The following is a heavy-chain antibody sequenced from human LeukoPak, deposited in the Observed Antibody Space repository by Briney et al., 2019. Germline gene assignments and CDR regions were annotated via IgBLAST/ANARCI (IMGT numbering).Heavy chain of an antibody. CDR1: GGSVSSGDYS. V-gene: IGHV4-61*08. D-gene: IGHD6-19*01. CDR3: ARLYSSGCFDY. CDR2: IYYSGST. Sequence: SETLSLTCTVSGGSVSSGDYSWSWIRQPPGKGLEWIGYIYYSGSTNYNPSLKSRVTISVDMSKNQFSLKLTSVTAADTAVYYCARLYSSGCFDYWGQGTQVAVSS. J-gene: IGHJ4*02.